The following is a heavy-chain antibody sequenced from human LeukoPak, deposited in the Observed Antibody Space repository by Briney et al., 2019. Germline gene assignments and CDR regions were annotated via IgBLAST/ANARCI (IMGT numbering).Heavy chain of an antibody. V-gene: IGHV3-23*01. CDR3: AKALHVYYYGVDV. D-gene: IGHD3-10*02. CDR2: ISSGGGST. CDR1: GFTFSTYG. Sequence: GGSLRLSCAASGFTFSTYGMSWVRQAPGKGLEWVSGISSGGGSTYYADSVKGRFTISRDNSKNTLYLQMTSLRAEDTAVYYCAKALHVYYYGVDVWGQGTTVTVPS. J-gene: IGHJ6*02.